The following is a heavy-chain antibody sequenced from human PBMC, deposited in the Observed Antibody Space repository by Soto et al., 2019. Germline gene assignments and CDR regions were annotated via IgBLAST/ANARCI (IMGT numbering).Heavy chain of an antibody. V-gene: IGHV2-5*02. CDR1: GFSFTTDGMG. CDR2: IYWDDDK. D-gene: IGHD6-13*01. Sequence: QITLKESGPTLVKPTQTLTLTYTFSGFSFTTDGMGVGWIRQPPGKALEWLALIYWDDDKRYSPSLKSRLTITKDAFRNQVVLTLTNMYPAATATYYCAHLSWAASGTRYYFDYWGQGTLVTVSS. J-gene: IGHJ4*02. CDR3: AHLSWAASGTRYYFDY.